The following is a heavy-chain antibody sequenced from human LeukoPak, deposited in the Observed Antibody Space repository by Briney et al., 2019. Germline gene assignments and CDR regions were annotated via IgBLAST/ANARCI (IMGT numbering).Heavy chain of an antibody. CDR2: INWNGGST. J-gene: IGHJ4*02. D-gene: IGHD6-19*01. CDR1: GFMFADHG. CDR3: AGGDRNGWYFDY. V-gene: IGHV3-20*04. Sequence: PGGSLRLSCAASGFMFADHGMSWVRQVAGKGLEWVSGINWNGGSTGYADSVKGRFTISRDNAKNSLYLQMNSLRAEDTALYYCAGGDRNGWYFDYWGQGILVTVSS.